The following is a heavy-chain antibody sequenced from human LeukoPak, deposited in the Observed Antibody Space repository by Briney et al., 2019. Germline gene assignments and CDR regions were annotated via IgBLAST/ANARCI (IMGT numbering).Heavy chain of an antibody. Sequence: SETLSLTCTVSGGSISSYYWSWIRQPPGKGLERIGYIYYSGSTNYNPSLKSRVTISVDTSKNQFSLKLSSVTAADTAVYYCARSRGVATNWFDPWGQGTLVTVSS. D-gene: IGHD5-12*01. J-gene: IGHJ5*02. CDR2: IYYSGST. V-gene: IGHV4-59*08. CDR1: GGSISSYY. CDR3: ARSRGVATNWFDP.